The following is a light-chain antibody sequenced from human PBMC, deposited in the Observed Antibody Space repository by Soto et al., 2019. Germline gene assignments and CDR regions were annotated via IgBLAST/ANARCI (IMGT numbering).Light chain of an antibody. CDR2: WTS. CDR3: HDYYSIPWC. J-gene: IGKJ1*01. V-gene: IGKV4-1*01. CDR1: QSVLYISNNKNS. Sequence: IVMTQSPDSLAVSLGERVTINCKSSQSVLYISNNKNSLAWYQQKPVQPPNMLIYWTSTPESRDPDPLIGRGSVTDFCITVHSLQAEDGAVSYCHDYYSIPWCFGHGTKVEIK.